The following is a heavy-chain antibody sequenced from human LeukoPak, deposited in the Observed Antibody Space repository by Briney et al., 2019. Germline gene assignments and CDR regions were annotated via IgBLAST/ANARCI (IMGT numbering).Heavy chain of an antibody. CDR2: ISSSSSTI. CDR3: ARTSTVVTPGY. CDR1: GFTFSSYS. Sequence: GGSLRRSCAASGFTFSSYSMNWVRQAPGKGLEWVSYISSSSSTIYYADSVKGRFTISRDNAKNSLYLQMSSLRDEDTAVYYCARTSTVVTPGYWGQGTLVTVSS. D-gene: IGHD4-23*01. V-gene: IGHV3-48*02. J-gene: IGHJ4*02.